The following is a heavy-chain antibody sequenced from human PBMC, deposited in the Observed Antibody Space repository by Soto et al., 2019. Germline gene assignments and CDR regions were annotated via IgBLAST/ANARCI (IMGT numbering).Heavy chain of an antibody. CDR1: GYTFTSYG. CDR3: ASSYSSTGYYYYMDV. Sequence: ASVKVSCKASGYTFTSYGISWVRQAPGQGLEWMGWISAYNGNTNYAQKLQDRVTMTTDTSTSTAYMELRSLRSDDTAVYYCASSYSSTGYYYYMDVWGKGTTVTVSS. D-gene: IGHD6-13*01. CDR2: ISAYNGNT. J-gene: IGHJ6*03. V-gene: IGHV1-18*01.